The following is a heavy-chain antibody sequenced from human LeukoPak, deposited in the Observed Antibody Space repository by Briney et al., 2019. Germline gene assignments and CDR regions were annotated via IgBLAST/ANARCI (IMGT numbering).Heavy chain of an antibody. CDR1: GXSFTSYW. Sequence: GESLKISCKGSGXSFTSYWIAWVRQMPGKGLEWMGIIYPGDSYTTYSPSFQGQVTISADKSISTAYLQWRSLKASDTAMYYCARRSGSDALDIWGQGTMVTVSS. J-gene: IGHJ3*02. CDR2: IYPGDSYT. V-gene: IGHV5-51*01. CDR3: ARRSGSDALDI. D-gene: IGHD3-10*01.